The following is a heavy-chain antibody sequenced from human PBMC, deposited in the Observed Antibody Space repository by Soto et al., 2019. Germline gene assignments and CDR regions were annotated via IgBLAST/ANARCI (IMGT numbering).Heavy chain of an antibody. CDR1: GFSLSTSGMC. J-gene: IGHJ3*02. V-gene: IGHV2-70*11. CDR2: IDWDDDK. Sequence: SGPTLVNPTQTLTLTCTFSGFSLSTSGMCVSWIRQPPGKALEWLARIDWDDDKYYSTSLKTRLTISKDTPKNQVVLKMTNMDPVDTATYYCARTPRYCSGGSCYPWAFDIWGQGTMVTVSS. CDR3: ARTPRYCSGGSCYPWAFDI. D-gene: IGHD2-15*01.